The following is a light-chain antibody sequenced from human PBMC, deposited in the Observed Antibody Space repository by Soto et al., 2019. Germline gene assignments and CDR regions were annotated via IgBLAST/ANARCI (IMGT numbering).Light chain of an antibody. J-gene: IGKJ5*01. CDR1: QGISRY. CDR3: QQLDDYPIT. Sequence: DVQLTQSPSFLSASVGDRVTITCRASQGISRYLAWYQQKPGKAPKLLIYGAFTLQSGVPSRFSGSGSGTQFTLTISSLQPEDCATYYCQQLDDYPITFGQGTRLEIK. V-gene: IGKV1-9*01. CDR2: GAF.